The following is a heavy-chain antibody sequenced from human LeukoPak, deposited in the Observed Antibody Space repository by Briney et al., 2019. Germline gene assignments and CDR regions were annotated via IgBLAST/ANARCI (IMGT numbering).Heavy chain of an antibody. V-gene: IGHV3-30*02. Sequence: SGGSLRLSCAASGFTFSSYGMHWVRQAPGKGLEWVAFIRYDGSNKYYADSVKGRFTISRDNSKNTLYLQMNSLRAEDTAVYYCAKDAASIVVVVAANYYYYMDVWGKGTTVTISS. J-gene: IGHJ6*03. CDR3: AKDAASIVVVVAANYYYYMDV. CDR1: GFTFSSYG. CDR2: IRYDGSNK. D-gene: IGHD2-15*01.